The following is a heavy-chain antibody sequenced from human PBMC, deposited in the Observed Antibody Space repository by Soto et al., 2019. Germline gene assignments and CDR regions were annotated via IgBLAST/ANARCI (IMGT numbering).Heavy chain of an antibody. V-gene: IGHV4-34*01. D-gene: IGHD2-2*01. CDR2: INHSGST. CDR1: GGSFSGYY. J-gene: IGHJ6*02. Sequence: SETLSLTCAVYGGSFSGYYWSWIRQPPGKGLEWIGEINHSGSTNYNPSLKSRVTISVDASKNQFSLKLSSVTAADTAVYYCARGRYCSSTSCYFDYYYYYGMDVWGQGTTVTVSS. CDR3: ARGRYCSSTSCYFDYYYYYGMDV.